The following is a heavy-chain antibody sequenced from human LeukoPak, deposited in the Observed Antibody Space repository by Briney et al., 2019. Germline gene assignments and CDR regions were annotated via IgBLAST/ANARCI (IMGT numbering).Heavy chain of an antibody. CDR1: GFTFSSYT. V-gene: IGHV3-21*01. CDR3: TRGGASGYFDF. J-gene: IGHJ4*02. CDR2: ISSSSSYI. D-gene: IGHD1-26*01. Sequence: PGGSLRLSCAASGFTFSSYTMNWVRQAPGKGLEWVSSISSSSSYIYYADSVKGRFTISRDNAENSLYLQMDSLRAEDTAVYYCTRGGASGYFDFWGQGTLVTVSS.